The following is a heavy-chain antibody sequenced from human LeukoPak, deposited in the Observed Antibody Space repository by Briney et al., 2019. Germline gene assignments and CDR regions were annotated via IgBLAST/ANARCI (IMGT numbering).Heavy chain of an antibody. D-gene: IGHD6-13*01. CDR2: ISGSGGST. J-gene: IGHJ4*02. CDR3: AKESAAGTSAPNDY. CDR1: RFTFSSYA. V-gene: IGHV3-23*01. Sequence: GGSLRLSCAASRFTFSSYAMSWVRQAPGKGLEWVSAISGSGGSTYYADSVKGRSTISRDNSKNTLYLQMNSLRAEDTAVYYCAKESAAGTSAPNDYWGQGTLVTVSS.